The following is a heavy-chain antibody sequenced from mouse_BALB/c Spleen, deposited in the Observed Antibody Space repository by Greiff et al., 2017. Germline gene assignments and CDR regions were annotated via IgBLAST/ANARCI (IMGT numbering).Heavy chain of an antibody. J-gene: IGHJ4*01. V-gene: IGHV1-77*01. CDR2: IYPGSGNT. Sequence: QVQLQQSGAELARPGASVKLSCKASGYTFTDYYINWVKQRTGQGLEWIGEIYPGSGNTYYNEKFKGKATLTADKSSSTAYMQLSSLTSEDSAVYFCARSPPIYDGYYYAMDYWGQGTSVTVSS. CDR1: GYTFTDYY. CDR3: ARSPPIYDGYYYAMDY. D-gene: IGHD2-3*01.